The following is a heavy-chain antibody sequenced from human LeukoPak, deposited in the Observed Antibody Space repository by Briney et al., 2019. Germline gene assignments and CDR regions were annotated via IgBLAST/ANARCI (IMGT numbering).Heavy chain of an antibody. CDR2: IYYSGTP. V-gene: IGHV4-59*09. CDR3: ARGGEHWFDP. D-gene: IGHD2-21*01. J-gene: IGHJ5*02. Sequence: EWIGYIYYSGTPNYNPSLKSRVTISVDTSKNQFSLKLSSVTAADTAVYYCARGGEHWFDPWGQGTLVTVSS.